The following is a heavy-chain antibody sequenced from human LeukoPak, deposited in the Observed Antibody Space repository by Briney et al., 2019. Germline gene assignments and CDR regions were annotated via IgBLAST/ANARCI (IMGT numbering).Heavy chain of an antibody. J-gene: IGHJ5*02. CDR2: MNPNSGNT. V-gene: IGHV1-8*01. CDR1: GYTFTSYD. Sequence: ASVKVSCKASGYTFTSYDINWVRQATGQGLEWMGWMNPNSGNTGYAQKFQGRVTMTRNTSISTAYMELSSLRSEDTAVYYCARGDIVVVPAAIWFDPWGQGTLVTVSS. CDR3: ARGDIVVVPAAIWFDP. D-gene: IGHD2-2*01.